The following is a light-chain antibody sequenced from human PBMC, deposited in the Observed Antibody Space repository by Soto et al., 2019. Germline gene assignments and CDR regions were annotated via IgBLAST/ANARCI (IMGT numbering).Light chain of an antibody. J-gene: IGKJ4*01. CDR1: QDISNY. CDR3: QHYDNLPLT. V-gene: IGKV1-33*01. CDR2: DAS. Sequence: DIQMTQSPSSLSASVGDRVTITCQASQDISNYLNWYQQKPGKATKLLIYDASNLETGVPSRFSGSGSGTYFTFSIRSLAPEDIAIYYCQHYDNLPLTFGGGTKVDIK.